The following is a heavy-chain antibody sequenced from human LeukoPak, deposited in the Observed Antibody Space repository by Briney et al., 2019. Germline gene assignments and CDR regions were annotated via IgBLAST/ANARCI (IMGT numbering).Heavy chain of an antibody. V-gene: IGHV3-74*01. CDR1: GFTFSSTW. CDR2: ITSDGRTT. D-gene: IGHD3-10*02. J-gene: IGHJ4*02. CDR3: ARDRYYVPDY. Sequence: GGSLRLSCAASGFTFSSTWMHWFRQGAGKGLVWVSRITSDGRTTICADSVKGRFSISRDNAKNTLYLQMNSLRAEDTAVYYCARDRYYVPDYWGQGTLVTVSS.